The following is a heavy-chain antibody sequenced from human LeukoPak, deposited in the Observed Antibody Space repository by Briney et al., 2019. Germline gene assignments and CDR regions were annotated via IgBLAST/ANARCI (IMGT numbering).Heavy chain of an antibody. V-gene: IGHV4-59*01. J-gene: IGHJ4*02. CDR3: AREQLGIDH. CDR2: IYYSGST. D-gene: IGHD6-6*01. CDR1: GGSISSYY. Sequence: SETLSLTCTVSGGSISSYYWSWIRQPPGEGLEWIGYIYYSGSTNYNPSLKSRVTISIDTSKNQFSLKLSSVTAADTAVYYCAREQLGIDHWGQGTLVTVSS.